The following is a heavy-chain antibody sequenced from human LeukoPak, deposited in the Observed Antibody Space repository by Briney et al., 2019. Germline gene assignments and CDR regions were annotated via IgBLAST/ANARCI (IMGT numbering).Heavy chain of an antibody. J-gene: IGHJ5*02. Sequence: PSETLSLTCTVSGGSISSSSYYWGWIRQAPGKGLEWIGSIYYSGSTYYNPSLKSRFTISVDTSKNQFSLKLSSVTAADTAVYYCARHGVLADYYYDSSGYPQFDPWGQGTLVTVSS. D-gene: IGHD3-22*01. CDR3: ARHGVLADYYYDSSGYPQFDP. V-gene: IGHV4-39*01. CDR1: GGSISSSSYY. CDR2: IYYSGST.